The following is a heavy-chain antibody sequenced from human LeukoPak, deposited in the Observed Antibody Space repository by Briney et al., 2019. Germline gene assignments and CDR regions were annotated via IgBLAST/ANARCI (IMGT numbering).Heavy chain of an antibody. Sequence: GGSLRLSCAASRFTFSDYWMNWVRQAPGKGLEWVSYISSSSTIYYADSVKGRFTISRDNAKNSLYLQMNSLRAEDTAVYYCAASSGWYYFDYWGQGTLVTVSS. J-gene: IGHJ4*02. CDR2: ISSSSTI. V-gene: IGHV3-69-1*01. CDR3: AASSGWYYFDY. CDR1: RFTFSDYW. D-gene: IGHD6-19*01.